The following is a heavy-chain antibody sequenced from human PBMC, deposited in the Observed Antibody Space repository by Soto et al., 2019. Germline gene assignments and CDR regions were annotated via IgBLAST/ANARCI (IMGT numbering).Heavy chain of an antibody. CDR2: ISSSSSYI. CDR3: ARAGPTYSYYMDV. V-gene: IGHV3-21*01. Sequence: GGSLRLSCAASGFTFSSYSMNWVRQAPGKGLQWVSSISSSSSYIYYADTVKGRFTISRDNAKNSLYLQMNSLRAEDTAVYYCARAGPTYSYYMDVWGKGTTVTVSS. CDR1: GFTFSSYS. J-gene: IGHJ6*03.